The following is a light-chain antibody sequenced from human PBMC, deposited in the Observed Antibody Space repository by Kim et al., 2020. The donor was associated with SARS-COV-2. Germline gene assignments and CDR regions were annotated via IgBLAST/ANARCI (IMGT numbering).Light chain of an antibody. CDR1: QNICSY. J-gene: IGKJ1*01. Sequence: SAGGDRVTTTCRASQNICSYLNWYQQKPGKAPKLLIYAASSLQSGVPSRFSGSGSGTDFTLTISSLQPEDFATYYCQQSYSTPRTFGQGTKVDIK. CDR2: AAS. CDR3: QQSYSTPRT. V-gene: IGKV1-39*01.